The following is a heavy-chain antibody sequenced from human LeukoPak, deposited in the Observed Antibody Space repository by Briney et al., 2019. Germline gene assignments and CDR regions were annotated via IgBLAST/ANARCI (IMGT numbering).Heavy chain of an antibody. CDR1: GGSFSGYY. CDR2: INHSGST. D-gene: IGHD6-13*01. V-gene: IGHV4-34*01. Sequence: SETLSLTCAVYGGSFSGYYWSWIRQPPGKGLEWIGEINHSGSTNYNPSLKSRVTISVDTSKNQFSLKLSSVTAADTAVYYCARRAAYSSSPAEAYFDYWGQGTLVTVSS. J-gene: IGHJ4*02. CDR3: ARRAAYSSSPAEAYFDY.